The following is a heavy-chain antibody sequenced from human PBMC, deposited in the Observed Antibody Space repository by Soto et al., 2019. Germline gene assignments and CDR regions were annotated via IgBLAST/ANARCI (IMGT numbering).Heavy chain of an antibody. V-gene: IGHV1-24*01. Sequence: WASFKCPFKVSASTLTELSMHLVRRAPGKVREWMGGFDPEDGETIYAQKFQGRVTMTEDTSTDTAYMELSSLRSEDTAVYYWATSIATFSSSAYYYYYGMDVWGQGTTVTVSS. CDR3: ATSIATFSSSAYYYYYGMDV. CDR1: ASTLTELS. J-gene: IGHJ6*01. D-gene: IGHD6-6*01. CDR2: FDPEDGET.